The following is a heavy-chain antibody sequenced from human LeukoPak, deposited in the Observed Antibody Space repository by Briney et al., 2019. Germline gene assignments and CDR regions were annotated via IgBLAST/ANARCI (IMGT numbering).Heavy chain of an antibody. CDR2: ISAYNGNT. V-gene: IGHV1-18*01. Sequence: GASVKVSCKASGYTFTSYGISWVRQAPGQGLEWMGWISAYNGNTNYAQKLQGRVTMTTDTSTSTAYMGLRSLRSDDTAVYYCARGPLGLRLGELSLWPVWPPDYWGQGTLVTVSS. D-gene: IGHD3-16*02. CDR1: GYTFTSYG. CDR3: ARGPLGLRLGELSLWPVWPPDY. J-gene: IGHJ4*02.